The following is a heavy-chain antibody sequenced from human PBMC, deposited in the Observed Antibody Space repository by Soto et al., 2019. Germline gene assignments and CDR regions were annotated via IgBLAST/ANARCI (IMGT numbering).Heavy chain of an antibody. CDR3: AREGYCGGDCPMGY. D-gene: IGHD2-21*02. Sequence: SVKVSCKASGGTFSSYAISWVRQAPGQGLEWMGGIIPIFGTANYAQKFQGRVTITADESTSTAYMELSSLRSEDTAVYYCAREGYCGGDCPMGYWGQGTLVTVSS. V-gene: IGHV1-69*13. CDR1: GGTFSSYA. J-gene: IGHJ4*02. CDR2: IIPIFGTA.